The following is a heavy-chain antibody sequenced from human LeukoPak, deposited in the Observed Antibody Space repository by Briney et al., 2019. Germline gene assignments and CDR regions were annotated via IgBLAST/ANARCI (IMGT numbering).Heavy chain of an antibody. V-gene: IGHV4-4*09. CDR1: GGSISSYY. D-gene: IGHD2-15*01. CDR3: ARKRGALGYCSGGSCYRAEYFQH. Sequence: PSETLSLTYTVSGGSISSYYWSWIRQPPGKGLGWIGYIYSSGSTNYNPSLKSRVTLSVDTSKNQFSLKLSSVTAADTAVYYCARKRGALGYCSGGSCYRAEYFQHWGQGTLVTVSS. CDR2: IYSSGST. J-gene: IGHJ1*01.